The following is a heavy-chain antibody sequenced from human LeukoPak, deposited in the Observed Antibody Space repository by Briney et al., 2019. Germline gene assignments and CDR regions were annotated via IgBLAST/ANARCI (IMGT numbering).Heavy chain of an antibody. D-gene: IGHD3-10*02. Sequence: PGGTLRLSCAASGFTFSSYGMSWVRQAPGKGLEWVSAISGNGGDTFYADSVKGRFTNSRDNSKNTLYLQMNSLRAEDTAVYYCAELGITMIGGVWGKGTTVTISS. J-gene: IGHJ6*04. CDR3: AELGITMIGGV. CDR1: GFTFSSYG. CDR2: ISGNGGDT. V-gene: IGHV3-23*01.